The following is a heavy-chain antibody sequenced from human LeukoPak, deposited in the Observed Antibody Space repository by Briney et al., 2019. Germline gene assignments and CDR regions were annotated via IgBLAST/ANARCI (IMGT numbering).Heavy chain of an antibody. D-gene: IGHD1-14*01. CDR2: IGGSGSRAGYT. CDR3: AKVIITGSFPDYFDN. CDR1: GFTFSSYA. J-gene: IGHJ4*02. V-gene: IGHV3-23*01. Sequence: GGSLRLSCATAGFTFSSYAMSWVRQAPGRGLEWVSAIGGSGSRAGYTYYADCVKGRFTISRDNSKDTLYLQMNSLRAEDTAIYYCAKVIITGSFPDYFDNWGQGTLVTVSS.